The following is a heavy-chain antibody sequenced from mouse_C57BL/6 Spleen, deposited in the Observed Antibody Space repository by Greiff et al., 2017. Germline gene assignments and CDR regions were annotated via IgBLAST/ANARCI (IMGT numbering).Heavy chain of an antibody. CDR2: IYPGDGDT. V-gene: IGHV1-82*01. CDR1: GYAFSSSW. J-gene: IGHJ1*03. D-gene: IGHD1-1*01. Sequence: QVQLQQSGPELVKPGASVKISCKASGYAFSSSWMNWVKQRPGKGLEWIGRIYPGDGDTNYNGKFKGKATLTADKSSSTAYMQLSSLTSEDSAVYFCARSAMTTVVDWYFDVWGTGTTVTVSS. CDR3: ARSAMTTVVDWYFDV.